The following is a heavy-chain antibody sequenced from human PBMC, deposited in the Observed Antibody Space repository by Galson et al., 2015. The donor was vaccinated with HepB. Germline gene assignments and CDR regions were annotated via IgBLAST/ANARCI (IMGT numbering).Heavy chain of an antibody. Sequence: ETLSLTCTVSGGSISSYYWSWIRQPPVKGLEWIGYIYYSGSTNYNPSLKSRVTISVDTSKNQFSLKLSSVTAADTAVYYCARRYYYDSSGYYSDAFDIWGQGTMVTVSS. D-gene: IGHD3-22*01. CDR2: IYYSGST. V-gene: IGHV4-59*08. CDR1: GGSISSYY. J-gene: IGHJ3*02. CDR3: ARRYYYDSSGYYSDAFDI.